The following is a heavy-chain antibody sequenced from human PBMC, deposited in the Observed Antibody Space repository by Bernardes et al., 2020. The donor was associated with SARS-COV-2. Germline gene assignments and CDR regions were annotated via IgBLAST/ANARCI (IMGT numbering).Heavy chain of an antibody. CDR3: ARAVGYYYGSGSYYNALLTFDY. Sequence: SETLSLTCAVSGGSISSSNWWSWVRQPPGKGLEWIGEIYHSGSTNYNPSLKSRVTISVDKSKNQFSLKLSSVTAADTAVYYCARAVGYYYGSGSYYNALLTFDYWGQGTLVTVSS. J-gene: IGHJ4*02. D-gene: IGHD3-10*01. CDR2: IYHSGST. V-gene: IGHV4-4*02. CDR1: GGSISSSNW.